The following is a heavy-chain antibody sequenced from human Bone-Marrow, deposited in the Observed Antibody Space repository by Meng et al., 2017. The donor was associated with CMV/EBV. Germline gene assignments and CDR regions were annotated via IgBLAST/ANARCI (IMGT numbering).Heavy chain of an antibody. J-gene: IGHJ4*02. D-gene: IGHD2-15*01. Sequence: SGFTFSSYAMQWVRQAPGKGLEWVAVISYDGSNKYYADSVKGRFTISRDNSKNTLYLQMNSLRAEDTAVYYCAREYCSGGSCYSDYWGQGTLVTVSS. CDR1: GFTFSSYA. CDR3: AREYCSGGSCYSDY. CDR2: ISYDGSNK. V-gene: IGHV3-30*04.